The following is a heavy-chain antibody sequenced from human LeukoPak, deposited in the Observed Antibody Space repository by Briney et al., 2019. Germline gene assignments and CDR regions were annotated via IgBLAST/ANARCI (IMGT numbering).Heavy chain of an antibody. V-gene: IGHV4-4*07. Sequence: SETLSLTCTVSGGSISSYYWSWIRQPAGKGLEWIGRIYTSGSTNYNPSLKSRVTMSVDTSKNQFSLKLSSVTAADTAVYYCARDLRYFDWTSEYNWFDPWGQGTPVTVSS. J-gene: IGHJ5*02. CDR3: ARDLRYFDWTSEYNWFDP. CDR2: IYTSGST. D-gene: IGHD3-9*01. CDR1: GGSISSYY.